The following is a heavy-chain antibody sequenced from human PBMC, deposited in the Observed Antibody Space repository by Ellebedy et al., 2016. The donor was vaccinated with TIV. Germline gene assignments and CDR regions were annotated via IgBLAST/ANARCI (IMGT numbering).Heavy chain of an antibody. CDR1: GGSFSDYY. CDR3: ARAQGRLHLPAASRWFNP. J-gene: IGHJ5*02. Sequence: SETLSLXXSVYGGSFSDYYWGWIRQSPGKGLEWIGEINHSGSPNYNPSLRSRVTISVDTPKNEFSLRVSSVTAADTAIYYCARAQGRLHLPAASRWFNPWGQGTLVTVSS. CDR2: INHSGSP. D-gene: IGHD6-13*01. V-gene: IGHV4-34*01.